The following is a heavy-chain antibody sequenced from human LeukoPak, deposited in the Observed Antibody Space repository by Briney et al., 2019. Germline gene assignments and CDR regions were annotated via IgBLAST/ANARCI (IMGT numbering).Heavy chain of an antibody. CDR1: GFTFSSYS. CDR2: ISGSGGST. D-gene: IGHD6-19*01. V-gene: IGHV3-23*01. Sequence: PGGSLRLSCAASGFTFSSYSMNWVRQAPGKGLEWVSAISGSGGSTYYADSVKGRFTISRDNSKNTLYLQMNSLRAEDTAVYYCAKDLGVQWLVLDYWGQGTLVTVSS. CDR3: AKDLGVQWLVLDY. J-gene: IGHJ4*02.